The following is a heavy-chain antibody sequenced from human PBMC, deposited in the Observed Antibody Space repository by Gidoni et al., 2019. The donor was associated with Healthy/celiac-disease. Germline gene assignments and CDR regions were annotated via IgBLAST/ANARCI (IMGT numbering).Heavy chain of an antibody. V-gene: IGHV4-39*01. CDR3: ARGVVPALVHSYYYYYYMDV. CDR2: IYYSGST. CDR1: GGSISSSSYY. Sequence: QLQLQESGPGLVKPSETLSLTCTVSGGSISSSSYYWGWIRQPPGKGLEWIGSIYYSGSTYYNPSLKSRVTISVDTSKNQFSLKLSSVTAADTAVYYCARGVVPALVHSYYYYYYMDVWGKGTTVTVSS. J-gene: IGHJ6*03. D-gene: IGHD2-2*01.